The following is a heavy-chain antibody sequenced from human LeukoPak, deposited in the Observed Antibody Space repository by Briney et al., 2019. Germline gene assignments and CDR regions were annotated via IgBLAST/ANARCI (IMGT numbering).Heavy chain of an antibody. D-gene: IGHD3-3*01. Sequence: SETLSLTCTVSGGPISSYYWNWIRQPPGKGLEWIGEINHSGSTNYNPSLKSRVTISVDTSKNQFSLKLSSVTAADTAVYYCATGYDFWSGYYSYWGQGTLVTVSS. V-gene: IGHV4-34*01. CDR2: INHSGST. J-gene: IGHJ4*02. CDR1: GGPISSYY. CDR3: ATGYDFWSGYYSY.